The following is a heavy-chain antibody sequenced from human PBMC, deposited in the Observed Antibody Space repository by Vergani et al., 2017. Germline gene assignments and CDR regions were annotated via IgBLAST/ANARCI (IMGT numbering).Heavy chain of an antibody. V-gene: IGHV4-34*01. CDR1: GGSFSGYY. Sequence: QVQLQQWGAGMLKPSETLSLTCAVYGGSFSGYYWSWIRQPPGKGLEWIGEINHSGSTTYNPSPKRRVTISVDTSKSQFSLKLSSVTAADTAVYYCARYLYYYYGMDVWGQGTTVTVSS. J-gene: IGHJ6*02. CDR3: ARYLYYYYGMDV. CDR2: INHSGST.